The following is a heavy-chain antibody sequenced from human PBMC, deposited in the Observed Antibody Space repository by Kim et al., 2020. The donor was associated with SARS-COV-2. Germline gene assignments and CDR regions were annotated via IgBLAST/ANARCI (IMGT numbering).Heavy chain of an antibody. J-gene: IGHJ4*02. V-gene: IGHV3-11*01. D-gene: IGHD1-1*01. CDR1: GFTFSDYY. CDR2: ISSSGSNI. Sequence: GGSLRLSCAASGFTFSDYYMSWIRQAPGKGLEWVSYISSSGSNIYYADSVKGRFTISRDNAKNSLYLQMNSLRAEDTAVYYCARAYDWNDVMPPMFDYWGQRTLVTVSS. CDR3: ARAYDWNDVMPPMFDY.